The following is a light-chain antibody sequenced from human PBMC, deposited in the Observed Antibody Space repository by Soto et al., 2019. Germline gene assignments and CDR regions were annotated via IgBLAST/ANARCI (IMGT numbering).Light chain of an antibody. CDR2: GAY. CDR1: QSVSTNY. J-gene: IGKJ1*01. Sequence: EVVLTQSPGTLSLSPGERATLSCRASQSVSTNYLAWYQQKPGQAPRLLIYGAYNRATGIPPRFSGSGSGTEFTLTISSLQSEDFALYYCQQYQNLWTFGQGNKVDIK. V-gene: IGKV3-20*01. CDR3: QQYQNLWT.